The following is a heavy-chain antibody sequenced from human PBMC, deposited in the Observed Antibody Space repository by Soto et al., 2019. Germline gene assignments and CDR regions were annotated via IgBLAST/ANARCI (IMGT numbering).Heavy chain of an antibody. Sequence: ASVKVSCKASGYTFTSYGISWVRQAPGQGLEWMGWISAYNGNTNYAQKLQGRVTMTTDTSTSTAYMELRSLRSDDTAVYYCAKVVGWLSFALGALDIWGQGTMVTVSS. V-gene: IGHV1-18*01. J-gene: IGHJ3*02. CDR1: GYTFTSYG. CDR2: ISAYNGNT. CDR3: AKVVGWLSFALGALDI. D-gene: IGHD6-19*01.